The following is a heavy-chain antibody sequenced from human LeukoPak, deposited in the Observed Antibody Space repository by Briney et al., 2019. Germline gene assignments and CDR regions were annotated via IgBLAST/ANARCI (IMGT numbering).Heavy chain of an antibody. Sequence: GGSLRLSCATSGLTFHDYAMTWVRQAPGKGLEWVSTIVGDSSKTYYAGSVKGRFTISRDNSNYMLFLHMNNLRAEDTAIYYCAKQPYNYYYLDVWGKGTTVTVSS. CDR3: AKQPYNYYYLDV. J-gene: IGHJ6*03. D-gene: IGHD2-21*01. V-gene: IGHV3-23*01. CDR2: IVGDSSKT. CDR1: GLTFHDYA.